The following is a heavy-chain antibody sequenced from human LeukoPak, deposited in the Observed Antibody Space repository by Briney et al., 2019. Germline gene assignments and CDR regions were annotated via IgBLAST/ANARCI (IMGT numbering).Heavy chain of an antibody. CDR2: ISYDGSNK. J-gene: IGHJ5*02. Sequence: GGSLRLSCAASGFTFSSYAMHWVRQAPGKGLEWVAVISYDGSNKYYADSVKGRFTISRDNSKNTLYLQMNSLRAEDTAVYYCAKDSTGSFDPWGQGTLVTVSS. V-gene: IGHV3-30*04. D-gene: IGHD2-15*01. CDR3: AKDSTGSFDP. CDR1: GFTFSSYA.